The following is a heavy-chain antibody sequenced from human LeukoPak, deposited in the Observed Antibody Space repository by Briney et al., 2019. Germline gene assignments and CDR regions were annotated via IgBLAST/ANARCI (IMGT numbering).Heavy chain of an antibody. CDR2: ISWNSGSI. J-gene: IGHJ4*02. D-gene: IGHD6-6*01. V-gene: IGHV3-9*03. Sequence: PGGSLRLSCAASGFTFSSYWMHWVRQAPGKGLEWVSGISWNSGSIDYADSVKGRFIISRDNAKNSLYLQMNSLRAEDMALYYCAKDMTPYSRSSGYFDYWGQGTLVTVSS. CDR1: GFTFSSYW. CDR3: AKDMTPYSRSSGYFDY.